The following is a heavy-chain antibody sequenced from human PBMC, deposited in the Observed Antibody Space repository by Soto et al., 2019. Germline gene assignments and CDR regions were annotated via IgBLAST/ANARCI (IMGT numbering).Heavy chain of an antibody. Sequence: SVKVSCKASGVTFSSNTISWVRQAPGQGLEWMGRIIPILGIAKYSQKFQGRVIITRDTSASTAYMELSSLRSEDTAVYYCARVGPPADPWGQGTLVTVSS. CDR1: GVTFSSNT. V-gene: IGHV1-69*02. CDR2: IIPILGIA. CDR3: ARVGPPADP. J-gene: IGHJ5*02.